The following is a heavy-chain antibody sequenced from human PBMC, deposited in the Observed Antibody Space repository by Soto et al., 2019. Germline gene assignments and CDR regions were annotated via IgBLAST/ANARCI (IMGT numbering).Heavy chain of an antibody. CDR3: AREGDSSSYPETPPC. D-gene: IGHD6-6*01. J-gene: IGHJ4*02. CDR1: GGTFSSDA. V-gene: IGHV1-69*13. Sequence: SVKVSCKASGGTFSSDAISWVRQAPGQGLEWMGGIIPIFGTANYAQKFQGRVTITADESTSTAYTELSSLRSEDTAVYYWAREGDSSSYPETPPCWGQGTLVTVS. CDR2: IIPIFGTA.